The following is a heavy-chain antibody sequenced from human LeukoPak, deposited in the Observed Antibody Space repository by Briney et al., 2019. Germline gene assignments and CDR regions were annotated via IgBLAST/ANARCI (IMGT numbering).Heavy chain of an antibody. CDR1: GFTFSSHA. CDR2: ISGSGGTS. D-gene: IGHD4-11*01. CDR3: AKDTTVSADAFDI. J-gene: IGHJ3*02. Sequence: PGGSLRLSCEASGFTFSSHAMGWVRQAPGKGLEWVSAISGSGGTSYYADSVKGQFTISRDNSKNTLYLQMNSLRAEDTAVYYCAKDTTVSADAFDIWGQGTMVTVSS. V-gene: IGHV3-23*01.